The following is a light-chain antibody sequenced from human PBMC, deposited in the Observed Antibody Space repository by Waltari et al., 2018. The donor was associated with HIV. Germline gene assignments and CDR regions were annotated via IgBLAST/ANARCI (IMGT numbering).Light chain of an antibody. CDR1: QSVRNNY. CDR3: QQYGSSPLT. V-gene: IGKV3-20*01. J-gene: IGKJ5*01. Sequence: EIVLTQSPGTLSLSPGERATLSCRASQSVRNNYLVWYQKKPGQAPRLLIYCASSRATGIPDRFSGSGSVTEFTLTISRLEPEDFAMFYCQQYGSSPLTFGQGTRLEIK. CDR2: CAS.